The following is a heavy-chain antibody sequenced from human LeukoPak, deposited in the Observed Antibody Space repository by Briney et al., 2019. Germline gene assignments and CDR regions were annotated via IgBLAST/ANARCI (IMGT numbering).Heavy chain of an antibody. Sequence: SETLSLTCTVSGASMSGYYWSWIRQSPEKGLEYIGNIFYIGTTNYNPSLKSRLTISLDMSKNQFSLKLTSVTAADTAVYYCARVGTSWPHYYFDPWGRGTLVTVSS. J-gene: IGHJ4*02. V-gene: IGHV4-59*12. CDR2: IFYIGTT. CDR1: GASMSGYY. CDR3: ARVGTSWPHYYFDP. D-gene: IGHD6-13*01.